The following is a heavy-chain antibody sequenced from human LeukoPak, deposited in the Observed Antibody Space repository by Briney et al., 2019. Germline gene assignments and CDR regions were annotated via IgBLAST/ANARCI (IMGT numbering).Heavy chain of an antibody. CDR1: EFSVGSNY. V-gene: IGHV3-66*02. CDR3: AKVSGLVKLEYYFDY. Sequence: GGSLRLSCAASEFSVGSNYMTWVRQAPGKGLEWVSLIYSGGSTYYADSVKGRFTISRDNSKNTLYLQMNSLRAEDTAVYYCAKVSGLVKLEYYFDYWGQGTLVTVSS. D-gene: IGHD1-1*01. CDR2: IYSGGST. J-gene: IGHJ4*02.